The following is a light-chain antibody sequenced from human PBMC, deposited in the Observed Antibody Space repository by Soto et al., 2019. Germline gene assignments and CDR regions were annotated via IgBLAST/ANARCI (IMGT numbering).Light chain of an antibody. Sequence: EIVLTQSPDTLSLSPGERVSLSCRASRPVVSQYIAWYQQKPGQAPRLLIYGASSRATGIPDRFSGSGSGTDFTLTISSLEPEDFAVYYCQQRSNWPRFTFGPGTKVDIK. CDR3: QQRSNWPRFT. J-gene: IGKJ3*01. CDR1: RPVVSQY. CDR2: GAS. V-gene: IGKV3D-20*02.